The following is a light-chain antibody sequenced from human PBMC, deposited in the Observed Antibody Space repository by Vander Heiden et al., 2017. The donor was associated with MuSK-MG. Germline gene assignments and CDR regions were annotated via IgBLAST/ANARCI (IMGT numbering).Light chain of an antibody. Sequence: PATLSLSPGERATLSCRASQSVSSYLAWYQQKPGQAPRLLIYDASNRATGIPARFSGSGSGTDFTLTISSLEPEDFAVYYCQQRSNWPVTFGQGTKLEIK. CDR2: DAS. CDR1: QSVSSY. V-gene: IGKV3-11*01. CDR3: QQRSNWPVT. J-gene: IGKJ2*01.